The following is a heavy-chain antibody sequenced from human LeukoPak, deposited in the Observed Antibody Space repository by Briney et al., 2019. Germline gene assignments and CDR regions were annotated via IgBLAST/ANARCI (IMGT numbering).Heavy chain of an antibody. Sequence: GGSLRLSCVVSGFTFNRCWMNWVRQAPGKGLEWVAVISYDGSNKYYADSVKGRITISRDNSKNTLYLQMNSLRAEDTAVYYCARAIYDSSGYSIDYWGQGTLVTVSS. CDR1: GFTFNRCW. D-gene: IGHD3-22*01. V-gene: IGHV3-30-3*01. CDR2: ISYDGSNK. J-gene: IGHJ4*02. CDR3: ARAIYDSSGYSIDY.